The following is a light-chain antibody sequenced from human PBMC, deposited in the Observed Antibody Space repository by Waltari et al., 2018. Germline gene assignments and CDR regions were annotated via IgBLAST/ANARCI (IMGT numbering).Light chain of an antibody. V-gene: IGLV3-1*01. CDR2: QDT. Sequence: SYELTQPPSVSVSPGQTASITCSGDKLGDKYACWYQQKPGQSPLFVIYQDTKRPSGIPERFSGSNSGNTATLTISGTQAMDEADYYCQAWDIRSRVFGGGTKLTVL. J-gene: IGLJ3*02. CDR1: KLGDKY. CDR3: QAWDIRSRV.